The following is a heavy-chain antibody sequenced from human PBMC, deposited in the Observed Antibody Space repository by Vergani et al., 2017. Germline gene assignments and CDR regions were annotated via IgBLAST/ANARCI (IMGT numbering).Heavy chain of an antibody. J-gene: IGHJ6*03. V-gene: IGHV3-30*14. CDR2: ISYDGSNK. D-gene: IGHD2-15*01. CDR1: GFTFSSYA. CDR3: VTNLGYCSGGSCDPYYMDV. Sequence: QVQLVESGGGVVQPGRSLRLSCAASGFTFSSYAMHWVRQAPGKGLEWVAVISYDGSNKYYADSVKGRFTISRDNSKNTRYLQMSSLRAEDTAVYYCVTNLGYCSGGSCDPYYMDVWGKGTTVTVSS.